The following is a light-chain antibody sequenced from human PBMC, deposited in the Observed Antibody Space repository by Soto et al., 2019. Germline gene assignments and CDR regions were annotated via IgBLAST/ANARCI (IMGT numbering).Light chain of an antibody. CDR3: TSYVGSDIWV. CDR1: SSDVGAYKY. CDR2: EVS. V-gene: IGLV2-8*01. J-gene: IGLJ3*02. Sequence: QSALTQPPSASGSPGQSVTISCTGTSSDVGAYKYVSWYQQYPGKAPKLMIYEVSKRPSGVPDRFSGSKSGNTASLTVSGLQAEDEADYYCTSYVGSDIWVXXXGTKLTVL.